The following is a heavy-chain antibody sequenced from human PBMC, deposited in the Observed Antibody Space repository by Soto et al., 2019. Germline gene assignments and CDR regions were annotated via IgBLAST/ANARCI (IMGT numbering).Heavy chain of an antibody. D-gene: IGHD5-12*01. J-gene: IGHJ4*02. V-gene: IGHV1-69*10. CDR1: GGSFSTYT. CDR3: AILTPITGVY. Sequence: SVKVSCKVSGGSFSTYTLTWVRQAPGQGLEWMGGIIPMFGIINYAQKLKGRVTITADRSTTTAYMELISLRSDDTAVYYCAILTPITGVYWGQGAQVTVSA. CDR2: IIPMFGII.